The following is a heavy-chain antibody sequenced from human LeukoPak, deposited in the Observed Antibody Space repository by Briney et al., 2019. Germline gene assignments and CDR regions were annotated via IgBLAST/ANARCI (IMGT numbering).Heavy chain of an antibody. V-gene: IGHV4-4*02. Sequence: PSGTLSLTCAVSGGPISSSNWWSWVRQPPGKGLEWIGEIYHSGSTNYNPSLKSRVTISVDKSKNQFSLKLSSVTAADTAVYYCATGVHGIAAAGDYYFDYWGQGTLVTVSS. CDR1: GGPISSSNW. D-gene: IGHD6-13*01. J-gene: IGHJ4*02. CDR3: ATGVHGIAAAGDYYFDY. CDR2: IYHSGST.